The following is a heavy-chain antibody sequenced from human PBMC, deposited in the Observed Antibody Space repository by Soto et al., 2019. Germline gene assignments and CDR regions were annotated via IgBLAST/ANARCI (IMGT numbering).Heavy chain of an antibody. Sequence: SESLSLTCSVSGGSVSGSYWSWIRQSPGKGLEWLGYVYYTGSTNYSPSLRSRVSISVDTSKNEFSLRLSSVTAADTAVYFCARSVAVPGAHIDYWGQGTQVTVSS. CDR1: GGSVSGSY. CDR3: ARSVAVPGAHIDY. CDR2: VYYTGST. D-gene: IGHD6-19*01. V-gene: IGHV4-59*02. J-gene: IGHJ4*02.